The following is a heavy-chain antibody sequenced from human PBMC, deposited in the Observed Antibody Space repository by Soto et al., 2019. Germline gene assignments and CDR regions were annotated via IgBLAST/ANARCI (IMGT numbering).Heavy chain of an antibody. V-gene: IGHV3-66*01. J-gene: IGHJ1*01. CDR1: GFTVSSNY. CDR2: IYSGGST. Sequence: GGSLRLSCAASGFTVSSNYMSWVRQAPGKGLEWVSVIYSGGSTYYADSVKGRFTISRDNYKNTLYFQMNSLRAEDTSFFYCARDVYDSSGYYLEYFQHWGQGTLVTVSS. CDR3: ARDVYDSSGYYLEYFQH. D-gene: IGHD3-22*01.